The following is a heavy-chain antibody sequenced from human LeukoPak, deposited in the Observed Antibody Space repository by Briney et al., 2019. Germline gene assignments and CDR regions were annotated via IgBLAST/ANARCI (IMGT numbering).Heavy chain of an antibody. CDR1: GGTFSSYA. D-gene: IGHD3-10*01. J-gene: IGHJ6*03. CDR2: IIPIFGTA. Sequence: ASVKVSCKASGGTFSSYAISWVRQAPGQGLEWMGGIIPIFGTANYAQKFQGRVTITADKSTSTAYMELSSLRSEDTAVYCCARGEYGSGSYYRSDYYYYYMDVWGKGTTVTVSS. CDR3: ARGEYGSGSYYRSDYYYYYMDV. V-gene: IGHV1-69*06.